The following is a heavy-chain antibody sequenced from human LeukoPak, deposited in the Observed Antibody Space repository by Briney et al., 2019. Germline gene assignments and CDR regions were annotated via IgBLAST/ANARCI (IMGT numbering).Heavy chain of an antibody. CDR2: ISYDGSNK. Sequence: GGSLRLSCAASGFTFSSYGMHWVRQAPGKGLEWVAVISYDGSNKYYADSVKGRFTISRDNSKNTLYLQMNSLRAEDTAVYYCAKDRGGSGGLALDYWGQGTLVTVSS. D-gene: IGHD2-15*01. J-gene: IGHJ4*02. V-gene: IGHV3-30*18. CDR3: AKDRGGSGGLALDY. CDR1: GFTFSSYG.